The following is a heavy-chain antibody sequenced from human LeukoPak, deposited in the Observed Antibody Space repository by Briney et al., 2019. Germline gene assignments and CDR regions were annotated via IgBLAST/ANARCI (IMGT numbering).Heavy chain of an antibody. D-gene: IGHD2-15*01. CDR3: ARDEPGLVAATHDY. V-gene: IGHV1-18*01. J-gene: IGHJ4*02. CDR1: GYTFTSYG. CDR2: ISAYNGNT. Sequence: GASVKVSCKASGYTFTSYGISWVRQAPGQGLEWMGWISAYNGNTNYAQKLQGRVTMTTDTSTSTAYMELRSLRSDDTAVYYCARDEPGLVAATHDYWGQGTLVTVSS.